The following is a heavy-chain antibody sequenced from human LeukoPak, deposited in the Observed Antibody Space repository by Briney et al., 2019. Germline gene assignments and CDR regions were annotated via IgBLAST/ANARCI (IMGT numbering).Heavy chain of an antibody. D-gene: IGHD3-22*01. CDR3: ARDYYYDSSGHYPS. J-gene: IGHJ3*01. CDR1: GGSISSYY. Sequence: SETLSLTCTVSGGSISSYYWSWIRQPQGKGLEWIGYIYYSGSTNYNPSLKSRVTISVDTSKNQFSLKLSSVTAADTAVYYCARDYYYDSSGHYPSRGQGTMVTVSS. CDR2: IYYSGST. V-gene: IGHV4-59*01.